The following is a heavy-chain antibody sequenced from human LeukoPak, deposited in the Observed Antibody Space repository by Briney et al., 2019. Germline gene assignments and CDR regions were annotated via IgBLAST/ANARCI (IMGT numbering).Heavy chain of an antibody. Sequence: GGSLRLSCAASGFTFSNYGLSWVRQAPGEGPEWVSGITGSGGSTYYADSVKGRFTISRDNSKNTLYLQMNSLRAEDTAIYYCARDERLLSFLKWGQGTLVTVSS. D-gene: IGHD3-3*01. CDR3: ARDERLLSFLK. CDR1: GFTFSNYG. J-gene: IGHJ4*02. CDR2: ITGSGGST. V-gene: IGHV3-23*01.